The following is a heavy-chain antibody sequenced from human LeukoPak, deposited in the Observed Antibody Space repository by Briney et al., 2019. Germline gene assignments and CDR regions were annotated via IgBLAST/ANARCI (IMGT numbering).Heavy chain of an antibody. J-gene: IGHJ4*02. CDR2: ISNSGTII. V-gene: IGHV3-11*01. CDR3: ARGDHYSGTSGLFDC. CDR1: GFTFSDYY. Sequence: GGSLRLSCAASGFTFSDYYMTWIRQAPGKGLEWVSYISNSGTIIYYADSVKGRSTISRDSAKNSLYLQMNSLRAEDTAVYYCARGDHYSGTSGLFDCWGQGTLVTVSS. D-gene: IGHD3-22*01.